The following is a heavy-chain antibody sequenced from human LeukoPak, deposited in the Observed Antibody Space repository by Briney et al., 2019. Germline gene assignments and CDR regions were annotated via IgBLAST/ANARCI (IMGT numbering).Heavy chain of an antibody. CDR3: ARDLSTVPFQH. J-gene: IGHJ1*01. V-gene: IGHV3-21*01. CDR1: GFTFSSYS. CDR2: ISSSSSYI. Sequence: GGSLRLSCAASGFTFSSYSMNWVRQAPGKGLEWVSSISSSSSYIYYADSVKGRFTISRDNAKNSLYLQMNSLRAEDTAVYYCARDLSTVPFQHWGQGTPVTVSS. D-gene: IGHD2-2*01.